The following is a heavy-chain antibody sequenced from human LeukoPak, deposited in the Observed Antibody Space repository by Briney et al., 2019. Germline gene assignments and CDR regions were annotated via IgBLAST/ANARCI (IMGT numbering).Heavy chain of an antibody. CDR3: ARDGQQQLDGCLDY. CDR2: IYSGGST. D-gene: IGHD6-13*01. V-gene: IGHV3-66*01. J-gene: IGHJ4*02. CDR1: GFTVSSNY. Sequence: RSGGSLRLSCAASGFTVSSNYMSWVRQAPGKGLEWVSVIYSGGSTYYADSVKGRFTISRDNSKNTLYLQMNSLRAEDTAVYYCARDGQQQLDGCLDYWGQGTLVTVSS.